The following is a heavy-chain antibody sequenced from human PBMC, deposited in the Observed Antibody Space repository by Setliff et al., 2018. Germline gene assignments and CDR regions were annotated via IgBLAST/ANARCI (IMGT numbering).Heavy chain of an antibody. J-gene: IGHJ3*02. CDR2: IYTSWST. Sequence: SETLSLTCTVSGDSISSRRSYWGWFRQPAGKGLEWIGQIYTSWSTKYSPSLESRVTISVDTSKNQFSLRLSSVTGADTAVYYCARGDQLGLPIWGQGTKVTVSS. CDR3: ARGDQLGLPI. CDR1: GDSISSRRSY. D-gene: IGHD3-3*02. V-gene: IGHV4-61*09.